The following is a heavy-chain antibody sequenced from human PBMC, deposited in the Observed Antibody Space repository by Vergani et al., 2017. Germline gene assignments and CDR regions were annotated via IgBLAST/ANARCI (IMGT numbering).Heavy chain of an antibody. V-gene: IGHV3-23*01. J-gene: IGHJ1*01. CDR2: ISSGVGDI. Sequence: EVQLLESGGGLVQPGGSRRLSCAGAGFTFDTYTMAYVRQAPGKGLEWVATISSGVGDIFYADSVKGPFTISIDNSMNTLFLQMNSLKYEDTAVYYCTTAWGLYYLHGEYFQYWGRGTLVSVSS. D-gene: IGHD3-10*01. CDR3: TTAWGLYYLHGEYFQY. CDR1: GFTFDTYT.